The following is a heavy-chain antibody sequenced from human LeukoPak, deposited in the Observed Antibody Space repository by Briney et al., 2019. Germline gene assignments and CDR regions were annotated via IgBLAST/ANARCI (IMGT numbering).Heavy chain of an antibody. J-gene: IGHJ4*02. V-gene: IGHV4-39*07. Sequence: SETLSLTCTVSGASFSNDYHWGWIRQSPGKGLERIGTMGYGGRTYFSPSLKSRVSLSIDMSRTYFSLILKSVSAADTAVYYCARTKGRAVGQTAFQYWGQGTLVTVSA. CDR3: ARTKGRAVGQTAFQY. D-gene: IGHD1-26*01. CDR2: MGYGGRT. CDR1: GASFSNDYH.